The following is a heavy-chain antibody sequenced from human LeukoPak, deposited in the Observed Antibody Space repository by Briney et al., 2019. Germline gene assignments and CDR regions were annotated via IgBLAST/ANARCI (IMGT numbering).Heavy chain of an antibody. Sequence: NPSETLSLTCSVSIGSISSSKWWSWVRQSPVKGLEWIGEIYLYGTTNYNPSFTSRVTMSVDRSRNQSSLKLTSVTAADTAVYYCARDPPGSGSYYDYWGQGTLVTVSS. CDR2: IYLYGTT. CDR1: IGSISSSKW. CDR3: ARDPPGSGSYYDY. V-gene: IGHV4-4*02. J-gene: IGHJ4*02. D-gene: IGHD3-10*01.